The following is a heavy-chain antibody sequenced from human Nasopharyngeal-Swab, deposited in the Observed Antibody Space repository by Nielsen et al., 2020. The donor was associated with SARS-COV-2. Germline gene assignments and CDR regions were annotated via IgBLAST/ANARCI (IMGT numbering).Heavy chain of an antibody. J-gene: IGHJ3*02. D-gene: IGHD1-26*01. Sequence: GSLSLSCTTSGFTVGDYAMSWFRQAPGKWVEWVGFIRSKTYGAAPEYAASVKGRFTISRDGAESIAYLQMNSLETEDTGVYYCARSVGSFYGQGAFDIWGQGTMVTVSS. CDR2: IRSKTYGAAP. CDR3: ARSVGSFYGQGAFDI. V-gene: IGHV3-49*01. CDR1: GFTVGDYA.